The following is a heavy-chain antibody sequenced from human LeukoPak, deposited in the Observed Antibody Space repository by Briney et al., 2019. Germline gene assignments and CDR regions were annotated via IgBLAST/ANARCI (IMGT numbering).Heavy chain of an antibody. CDR1: RFTVSSNY. V-gene: IGHV3-53*01. J-gene: IGHJ3*02. CDR2: IYSGGSA. Sequence: GGSLRLSCAASRFTVSSNYMSWVRQAPGKGLEWVSVIYSGGSAYYADSVKGRFTISRDNSKNMLHLQMNSLRAEDTAVYYCARGYGDSVSDAFDIWGQGTMVTVSS. CDR3: ARGYGDSVSDAFDI. D-gene: IGHD4-17*01.